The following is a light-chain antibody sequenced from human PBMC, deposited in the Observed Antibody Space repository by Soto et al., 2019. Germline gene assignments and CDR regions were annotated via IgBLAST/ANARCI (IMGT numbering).Light chain of an antibody. CDR1: QGIGSW. J-gene: IGKJ1*01. CDR2: AAS. V-gene: IGKV1-12*01. CDR3: QQANSFPWT. Sequence: DIPMTQSPTSVSASVGERVTITCRASQGIGSWLAWYQHKAGKAPKLLIYAASSLQSGVPSRFSGSGSGTDFTLTISSLQPVDFATYYCQQANSFPWTFGQGTKVEI.